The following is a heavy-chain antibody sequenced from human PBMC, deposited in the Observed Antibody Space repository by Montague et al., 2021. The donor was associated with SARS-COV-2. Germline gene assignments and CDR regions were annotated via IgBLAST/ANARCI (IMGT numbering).Heavy chain of an antibody. Sequence: SETLSLTCSVSSGSISDYYWSWIRQPPGKGLEWIGNIYGSGTTNYDPSLKGRVTISVDTPKNQFSLKLSSVTAADTAVYYCARVGRQQLVRLSGMDVWGQGATVTGSS. V-gene: IGHV4-59*12. CDR3: ARVGRQQLVRLSGMDV. J-gene: IGHJ6*02. CDR1: SGSISDYY. CDR2: IYGSGTT. D-gene: IGHD6-13*01.